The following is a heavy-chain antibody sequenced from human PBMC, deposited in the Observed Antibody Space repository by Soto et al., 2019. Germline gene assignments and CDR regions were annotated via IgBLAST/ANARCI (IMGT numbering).Heavy chain of an antibody. CDR2: IKYDGREK. Sequence: SGVSLRLSCAASGFTFSSYWMSWVRQAPGRGLEWMAKIKYDGREKYYVDSVKGRLTISRDNAKSSLYLQMNSLRAEATAVYCCASSPHNDRRSDYWGQGTLVTVSS. CDR3: ASSPHNDRRSDY. V-gene: IGHV3-7*03. CDR1: GFTFSSYW. J-gene: IGHJ4*02. D-gene: IGHD3-22*01.